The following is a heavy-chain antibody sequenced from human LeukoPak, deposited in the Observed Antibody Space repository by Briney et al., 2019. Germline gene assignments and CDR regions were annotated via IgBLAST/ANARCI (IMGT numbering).Heavy chain of an antibody. V-gene: IGHV3-21*01. Sequence: GGSLRLSCAASGFTFSSYSMNWVRQAPGKGLEWVSSISSSSSYIYYADSVKGRFTISRDNAKNSLYLQMNSLRAEGTAVYYCARNMVRGGDAFDIWGQGTMVTVSS. CDR2: ISSSSSYI. D-gene: IGHD3-10*01. J-gene: IGHJ3*02. CDR1: GFTFSSYS. CDR3: ARNMVRGGDAFDI.